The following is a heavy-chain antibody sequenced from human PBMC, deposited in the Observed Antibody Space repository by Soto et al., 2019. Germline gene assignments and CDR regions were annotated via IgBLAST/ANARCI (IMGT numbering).Heavy chain of an antibody. CDR3: ARDKSELYYDFWSGYYRSGSYYYGMDV. V-gene: IGHV3-33*01. Sequence: GGSLRLSCAASGFTFSSYGMHWVRQAPGKGLEWVAVIWYDGSNKYYADSVKGRFTISRDNSKNTLYLQMNSLRAEDTAVYYCARDKSELYYDFWSGYYRSGSYYYGMDVWGQGTTVTVSS. CDR2: IWYDGSNK. CDR1: GFTFSSYG. J-gene: IGHJ6*02. D-gene: IGHD3-3*01.